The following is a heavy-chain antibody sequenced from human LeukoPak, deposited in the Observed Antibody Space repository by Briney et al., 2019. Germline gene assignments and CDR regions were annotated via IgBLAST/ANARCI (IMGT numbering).Heavy chain of an antibody. CDR2: VTGSGGSS. CDR3: AKAASLTGYYFDN. J-gene: IGHJ4*01. CDR1: GFAFRRYA. D-gene: IGHD3-9*01. V-gene: IGHV3-23*01. Sequence: GGSLRLSCSASGFAFRRYAMSWVRQAPGKGLEWVSAVTGSGGSSYYADSVNGRFTMSRDNSKNTVDLQMNSLRVEDTAVYYCAKAASLTGYYFDNWGHGTLVIVSS.